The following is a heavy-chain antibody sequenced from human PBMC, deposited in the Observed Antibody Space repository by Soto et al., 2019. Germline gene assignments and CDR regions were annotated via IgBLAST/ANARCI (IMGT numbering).Heavy chain of an antibody. Sequence: KSSETLSLTCTVSGGSISSGDYYWSWIRQPPGKGLEWIGYIYYSGSTYYNPSLKSRVTISVDTSKNQFSLKLSSVTAADTAVYYCARVGTCRGDCKYFDYWGQGTLVTVSS. V-gene: IGHV4-30-4*01. CDR1: GGSISSGDYY. D-gene: IGHD2-21*02. CDR3: ARVGTCRGDCKYFDY. CDR2: IYYSGST. J-gene: IGHJ4*02.